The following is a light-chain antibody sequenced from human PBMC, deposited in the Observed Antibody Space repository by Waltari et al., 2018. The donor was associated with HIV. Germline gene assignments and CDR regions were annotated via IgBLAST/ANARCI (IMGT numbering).Light chain of an antibody. CDR1: QTISSY. V-gene: IGKV1-39*01. Sequence: DIQMTQSPSSRPTSVRARVAITCRASQTISSYLNWYQQKPGKAPELLIYAASNLQSGVPSRFSGSGSGTDFTLTISSLHPEDFATYYCQQSYSTPYTFGQGTKLEIK. CDR2: AAS. J-gene: IGKJ2*01. CDR3: QQSYSTPYT.